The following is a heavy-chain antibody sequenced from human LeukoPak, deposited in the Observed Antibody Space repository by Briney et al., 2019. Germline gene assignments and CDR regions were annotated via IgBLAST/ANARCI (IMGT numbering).Heavy chain of an antibody. CDR1: GYTFTSYD. D-gene: IGHD6-6*01. V-gene: IGHV1-8*03. J-gene: IGHJ4*02. CDR3: ARGMISSAYSSSSVVDY. CDR2: MNPNSGNT. Sequence: ASVKVSCKASGYTFTSYDINWVRQATGQGPEWMGWMNPNSGNTGYAQKFQGRVTITRNTSISTAYMELSSLRSEDTAVYYCARGMISSAYSSSSVVDYWGQGTLVTVSS.